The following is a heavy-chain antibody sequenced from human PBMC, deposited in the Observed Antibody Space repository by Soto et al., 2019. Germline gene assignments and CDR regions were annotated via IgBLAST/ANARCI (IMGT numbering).Heavy chain of an antibody. CDR2: FDPEDGET. CDR1: GYTLTELS. CDR3: ARDGSPIRITMVRGATY. V-gene: IGHV1-24*01. Sequence: GASVKVSCKVSGYTLTELSMHWVRQAPGKGLEWMGGFDPEDGETIYAQKFQGRVTITRDTSASTAYMELSSLRSEDTAVYYCARDGSPIRITMVRGATYWGQGTLVTVSS. D-gene: IGHD3-10*01. J-gene: IGHJ4*02.